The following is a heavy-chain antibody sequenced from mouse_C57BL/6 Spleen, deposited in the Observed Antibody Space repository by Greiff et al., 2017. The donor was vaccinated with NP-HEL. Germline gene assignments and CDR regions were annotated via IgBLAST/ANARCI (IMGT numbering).Heavy chain of an antibody. CDR1: GYTFTSYW. V-gene: IGHV1-69*01. CDR2: IDPSDSYT. J-gene: IGHJ4*01. Sequence: VQLQQSGAELVMPGASVKLSCKASGYTFTSYWMHWVKQRPGQGLEWIGEIDPSDSYTNYNQKFKGKSTLTVDKSSSTAYMQLSSLTSEDSAVYYCARNWDRNAMDYWGQGTSVTVSS. CDR3: ARNWDRNAMDY. D-gene: IGHD4-1*01.